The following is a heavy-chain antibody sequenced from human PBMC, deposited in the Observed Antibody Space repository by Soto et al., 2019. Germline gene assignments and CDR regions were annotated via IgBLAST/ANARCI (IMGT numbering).Heavy chain of an antibody. Sequence: EVHLLESGGDLVQPGGSLRLSCTASGLTFSTSAMSWVRQDPGKGLEWVSAIGGSGTGGRTYYADSVKGRFTISRDNSKNTVYLQMNSLRADDTAVYYCAKSPGGLDGYNSDYYGMDVWGQGTTVTVSS. V-gene: IGHV3-23*01. CDR3: AKSPGGLDGYNSDYYGMDV. CDR2: IGGSGTGGRT. CDR1: GLTFSTSA. J-gene: IGHJ6*02. D-gene: IGHD5-12*01.